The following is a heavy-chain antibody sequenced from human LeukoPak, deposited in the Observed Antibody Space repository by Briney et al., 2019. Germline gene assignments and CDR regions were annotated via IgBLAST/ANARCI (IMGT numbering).Heavy chain of an antibody. D-gene: IGHD1-26*01. CDR1: GGSIGRSYY. CDR2: IDSGGDT. CDR3: ARHASGVFDY. J-gene: IGHJ4*02. Sequence: PSESLPLTCTVSGGSIGRSYYWGWIRQPPGKALDWIGSIDSGGDTDHNPSLKSRVTMSVDTSKNHFSLKLSSVTAADTAVYYCARHASGVFDYWGQGTLVTVSS. V-gene: IGHV4-39*01.